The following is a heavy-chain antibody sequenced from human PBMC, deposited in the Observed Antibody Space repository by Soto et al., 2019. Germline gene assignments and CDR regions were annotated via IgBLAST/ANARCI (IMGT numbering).Heavy chain of an antibody. J-gene: IGHJ4*02. CDR3: ARSGDDFWSGYYRPLDY. CDR2: ISWDGGST. Sequence: PGGSLRLSCAASGFTFDDYTMHWVLQAPGKGLEWVSLISWDGGSTYYADSVKGRFTISRDNSKNSLYLQMNSLRTEDTALYYCARSGDDFWSGYYRPLDYWGQGTLVTVSS. CDR1: GFTFDDYT. V-gene: IGHV3-43*01. D-gene: IGHD3-3*01.